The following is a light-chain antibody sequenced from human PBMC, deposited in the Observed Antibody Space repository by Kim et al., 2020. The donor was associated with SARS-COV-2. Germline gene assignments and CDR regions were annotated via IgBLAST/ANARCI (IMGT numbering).Light chain of an antibody. CDR3: QQYDILPRT. Sequence: SPGERATLSCLATQSVSANYLAWYQHKRGQAPRLLVYGASTRATGIPDRFTGSGSGTDFTLTISRLEPEDFAVYYCQQYDILPRTFGQGTKVDIK. J-gene: IGKJ1*01. CDR2: GAS. CDR1: QSVSANY. V-gene: IGKV3-20*01.